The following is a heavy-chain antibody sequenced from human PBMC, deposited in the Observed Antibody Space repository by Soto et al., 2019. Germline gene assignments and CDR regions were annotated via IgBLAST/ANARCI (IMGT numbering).Heavy chain of an antibody. CDR3: ARGSGCYFYAFYI. V-gene: IGHV3-21*01. Sequence: GGSLRLSCASSAFTFSSYIMNWVRQAPGKGLEWVSSISSSSSYIYYADSVKGRFTISRDNAKNSSYLQRNCLIAVDTVVYYDARGSGCYFYAFYIWCQWPKGTV. D-gene: IGHD6-19*01. CDR1: AFTFSSYI. CDR2: ISSSSSYI. J-gene: IGHJ3*02.